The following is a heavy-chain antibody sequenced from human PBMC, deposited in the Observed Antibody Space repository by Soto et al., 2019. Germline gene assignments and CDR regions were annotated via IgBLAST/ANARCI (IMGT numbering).Heavy chain of an antibody. J-gene: IGHJ4*02. CDR1: GFSFSDYS. CDR3: ARDRNFFDY. CDR2: ISSSSDII. Sequence: EVQLVESGGGLEQPGGSLRLSCVASGFSFSDYSMNWVRQAPGKGLEWISYISSSSDIIFYADSVKGRFTISRDAAKNSLFLQMNSLTAEDTAVYYCARDRNFFDYWGQGTLVTVP. V-gene: IGHV3-48*01.